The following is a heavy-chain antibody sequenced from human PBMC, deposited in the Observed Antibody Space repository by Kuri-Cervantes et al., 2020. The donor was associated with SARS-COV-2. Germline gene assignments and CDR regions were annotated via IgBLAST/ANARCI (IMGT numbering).Heavy chain of an antibody. V-gene: IGHV4-59*08. Sequence: SETLSLTCTVSGGSISSYYWSWIRQPPGKGLEWIGYIYYSGSTNSNPSLKSRVTISVDTSKNQFSLKLSSVTAADTAVYYCARQMMSSITIFGVVITRNWFDPWGQGTLVTVSS. CDR2: IYYSGST. CDR3: ARQMMSSITIFGVVITRNWFDP. D-gene: IGHD3-3*01. J-gene: IGHJ5*02. CDR1: GGSISSYY.